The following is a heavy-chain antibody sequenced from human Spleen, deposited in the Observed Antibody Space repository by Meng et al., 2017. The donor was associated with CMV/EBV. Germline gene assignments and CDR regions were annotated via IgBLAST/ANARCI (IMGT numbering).Heavy chain of an antibody. V-gene: IGHV3-30*04. D-gene: IGHD1-14*01. CDR1: GLAFSRYA. CDR3: ARWEPDS. Sequence: GESLKISCAASGLAFSRYALHWVRQAPGKGLEWVAFIRSDGSKTWYADSVKGRFTISRDNSRNTLYLQMNSLRDEDTAVYYCARWEPDSWGQGTLVTVSS. J-gene: IGHJ5*01. CDR2: IRSDGSKT.